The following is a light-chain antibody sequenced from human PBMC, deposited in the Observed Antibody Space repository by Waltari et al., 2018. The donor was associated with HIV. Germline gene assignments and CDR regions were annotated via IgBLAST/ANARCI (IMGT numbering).Light chain of an antibody. CDR1: ALPKTT. J-gene: IGLJ3*02. Sequence: SYELTQPPSVSVSHGQMARIPCSGEALPKTTVSWYQQKPGQAPVLVIYKDKERPSGIPERFSGSSSGTMVTLTISGVQAEDEADYYCLSADSSGTYWVFGGGTEVTVL. CDR3: LSADSSGTYWV. V-gene: IGLV3-16*01. CDR2: KDK.